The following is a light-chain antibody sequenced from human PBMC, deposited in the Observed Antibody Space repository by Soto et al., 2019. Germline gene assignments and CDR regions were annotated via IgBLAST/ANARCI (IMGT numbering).Light chain of an antibody. V-gene: IGLV2-11*01. CDR3: CSHAGSSVV. Sequence: QSALTQPRSVSGSPGQSVTISCTGTSSDVGGSDYVSWYQHHPGKAPKLIIYDVTKRPSGVPDRFSGSKSGNTASLTISGLQAEDEADYYCCSHAGSSVVFGGGTQLTVL. CDR1: SSDVGGSDY. CDR2: DVT. J-gene: IGLJ2*01.